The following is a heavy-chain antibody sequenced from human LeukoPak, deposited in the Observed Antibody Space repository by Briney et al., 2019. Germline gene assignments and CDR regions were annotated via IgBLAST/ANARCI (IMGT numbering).Heavy chain of an antibody. CDR2: ISGSGGST. D-gene: IGHD3-10*01. V-gene: IGHV3-23*01. J-gene: IGHJ4*02. CDR1: GFTFSSYG. CDR3: AKVRGVITYFDY. Sequence: GGTLRLSCAASGFTFSSYGMSWVRQAPGKGLEWVSAISGSGGSTYYADSVKGRFTISRDNSKNTLYLQMNSLRAEDTAVYYCAKVRGVITYFDYWGQGTLVTVSS.